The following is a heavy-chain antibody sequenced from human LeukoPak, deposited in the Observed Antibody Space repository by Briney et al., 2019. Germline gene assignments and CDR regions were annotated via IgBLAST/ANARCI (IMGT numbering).Heavy chain of an antibody. Sequence: SETLSLTCTVSGGSISSSSYYWSWIRQPAGKGLEWIGRIYYSGSTNYNPSLKSRVTISVDTSKNQFSLKLSSVTAADTAVYYCARGHGYNHIDYWGQGTLVTVSS. J-gene: IGHJ4*02. CDR3: ARGHGYNHIDY. D-gene: IGHD5-24*01. CDR1: GGSISSSSYY. CDR2: IYYSGST. V-gene: IGHV4-61*10.